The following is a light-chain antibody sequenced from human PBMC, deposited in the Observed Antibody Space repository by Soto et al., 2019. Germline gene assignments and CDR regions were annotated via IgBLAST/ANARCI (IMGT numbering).Light chain of an antibody. V-gene: IGKV3-20*01. CDR1: QSLTNNY. Sequence: EIVLTQSPGTLSLSPGERATLSCRASQSLTNNYLAWYQQKPGQAPRLLIYAASSSATGIPDRFSGSGSETDFTLTISRLEPEDXAVYYXXQXXXSXPVTXXGGTNVEIK. J-gene: IGKJ4*01. CDR3: XQXXXSXPVT. CDR2: AAS.